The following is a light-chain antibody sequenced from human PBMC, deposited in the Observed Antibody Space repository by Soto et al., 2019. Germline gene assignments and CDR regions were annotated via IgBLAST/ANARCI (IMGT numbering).Light chain of an antibody. J-gene: IGKJ1*01. Sequence: DIQMTQSPSTVSASVGDRVTITCRASQSISSFVAWYQQKPGKAPKLLIYDASSLESGVPSTFSGSGSGTEFTLTISSLQPDDFATYYCQLYNSYPWTFGQGTMADIK. CDR2: DAS. CDR1: QSISSF. V-gene: IGKV1-5*01. CDR3: QLYNSYPWT.